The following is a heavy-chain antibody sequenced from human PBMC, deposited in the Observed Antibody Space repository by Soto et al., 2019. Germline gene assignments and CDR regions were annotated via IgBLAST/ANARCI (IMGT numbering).Heavy chain of an antibody. V-gene: IGHV3-30*18. J-gene: IGHJ6*02. CDR1: GFTFSSYG. D-gene: IGHD2-15*01. CDR2: ISYDGSNK. CDR3: ANVVHYYYGMDV. Sequence: QVQLVESGGGVVQPGRSLRLSCAASGFTFSSYGMHWVRQAPGKGLEWVAVISYDGSNKYYADSVKGRFTISRDNSKNTLYLQMNSLRAEDTAVYYCANVVHYYYGMDVWGQGTTVTVSS.